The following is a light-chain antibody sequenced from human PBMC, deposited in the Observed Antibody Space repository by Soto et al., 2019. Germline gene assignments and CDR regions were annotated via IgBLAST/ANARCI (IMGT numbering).Light chain of an antibody. CDR1: QSVLYSSNNKNY. CDR2: WAS. V-gene: IGKV4-1*01. J-gene: IGKJ1*01. CDR3: QQYYSTPWT. Sequence: DIVMTQSPDSLAVSLGERATINCKSSQSVLYSSNNKNYLAWYQQKPGQPPKLLIYWASTRESGVPDRFSGSGSGTDFTLTISSLQDEDVEVYSCQQYYSTPWTLGQGTKVDIK.